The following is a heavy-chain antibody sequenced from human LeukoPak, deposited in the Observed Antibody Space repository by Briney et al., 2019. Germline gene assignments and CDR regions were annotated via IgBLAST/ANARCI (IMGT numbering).Heavy chain of an antibody. Sequence: SETLSLTCAVYGGSLSGYYWSWIRQPPGKGLEWIGEINHSGSTNYNPSLKSRVTISVDTSKNQFSLKLSSVTAADTAVYYCARKGYYYDSSGYYLKKTHYFDYWGQGTLVTVSS. D-gene: IGHD3-22*01. CDR3: ARKGYYYDSSGYYLKKTHYFDY. CDR2: INHSGST. CDR1: GGSLSGYY. J-gene: IGHJ4*02. V-gene: IGHV4-34*01.